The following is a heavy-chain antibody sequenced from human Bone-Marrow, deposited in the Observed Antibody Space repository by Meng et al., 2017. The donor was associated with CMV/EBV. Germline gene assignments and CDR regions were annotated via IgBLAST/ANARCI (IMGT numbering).Heavy chain of an antibody. CDR3: ARGPRITIFGVVNPWFDP. CDR1: GGSISSSSYY. D-gene: IGHD3-3*01. CDR2: IYYSGST. J-gene: IGHJ5*02. Sequence: SEPLSLTCTVSGGSISSSSYYWGWIRQPPGKGLEWIGSIYYSGSTYYNPSLKSRVTISVDTSKNQFSLKLSSMTAADTAVYYCARGPRITIFGVVNPWFDPWGQGTLVTVSS. V-gene: IGHV4-39*07.